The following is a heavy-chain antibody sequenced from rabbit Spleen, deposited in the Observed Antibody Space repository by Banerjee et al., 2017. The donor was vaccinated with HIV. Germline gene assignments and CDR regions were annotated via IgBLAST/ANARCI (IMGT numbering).Heavy chain of an antibody. J-gene: IGHJ4*01. CDR3: ARDLLGSSYYFGL. CDR2: IYTSSGST. CDR1: GFSFNSNYY. V-gene: IGHV1S45*01. Sequence: EQLEESGGDLVKPEGSLTLTCTASGFSFNSNYYMCWVRQAPGKGLEWIACIYTSSGSTYYASWAKGRFTISKTSSTTVTLQMTSLTAADTATYFCARDLLGSSYYFGLWGPGTLVTVS. D-gene: IGHD8-1*01.